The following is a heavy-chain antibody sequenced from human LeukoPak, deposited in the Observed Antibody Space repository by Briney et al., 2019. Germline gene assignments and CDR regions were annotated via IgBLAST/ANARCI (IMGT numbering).Heavy chain of an antibody. CDR2: IDTAGRT. J-gene: IGHJ5*02. V-gene: IGHV3-13*01. CDR1: GFTFSNYD. CDR3: IRGGDGFDP. D-gene: IGHD3-10*01. Sequence: GGSLRLSCAASGFTFSNYDMHWDRQPTGEGLEWVSAIDTAGRTYYIDSVKGRFTISRENAKNSVYLQMNSLRAGDTAVYYCIRGGDGFDPWGQGTLVTVPS.